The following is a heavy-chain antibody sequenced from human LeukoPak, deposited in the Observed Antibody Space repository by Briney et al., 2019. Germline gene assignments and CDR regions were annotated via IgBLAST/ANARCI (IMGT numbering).Heavy chain of an antibody. CDR2: ISSSSSYI. CDR1: GFTFSSYS. Sequence: PGGSLRLSCAASGFTFSSYSMNWVRQAPGKGLEWGSSISSSSSYIYYADSVKGRFTISRDNARNSLYLQMNSLRAEDTAVYYCARDGTYGDYLDYWGQGTLVTVSS. CDR3: ARDGTYGDYLDY. J-gene: IGHJ4*02. D-gene: IGHD4-17*01. V-gene: IGHV3-21*01.